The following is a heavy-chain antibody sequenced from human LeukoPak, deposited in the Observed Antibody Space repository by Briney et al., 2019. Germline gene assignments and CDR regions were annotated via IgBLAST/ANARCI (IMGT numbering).Heavy chain of an antibody. V-gene: IGHV4-31*03. CDR2: IYYSGST. CDR1: GGSISSGGYY. J-gene: IGHJ4*02. D-gene: IGHD2-8*01. CDR3: ARGYCTNGVCYGPVDY. Sequence: SETLSLTCTVSGGSISSGGYYWGWIRQHPGKGLEWIGYIYYSGSTYYNPSLKSRVTISVDTSKNQFSLKLSSVTAADTAVYYCARGYCTNGVCYGPVDYWGQGTLVTVSS.